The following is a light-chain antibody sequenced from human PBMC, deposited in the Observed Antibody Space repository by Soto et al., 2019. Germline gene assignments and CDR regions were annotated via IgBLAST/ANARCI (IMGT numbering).Light chain of an antibody. V-gene: IGKV3-20*01. Sequence: ESVLTQSPGTLSLSPGEKATLSCRASQSVSSSYLAWYQQKPGQAPRLLIYGASSRATSIPDRFSGSGSGTDFTLTVSRLEPEDFAVYFCQQCGSSSWTFGQGTKVEIK. CDR1: QSVSSSY. J-gene: IGKJ1*01. CDR3: QQCGSSSWT. CDR2: GAS.